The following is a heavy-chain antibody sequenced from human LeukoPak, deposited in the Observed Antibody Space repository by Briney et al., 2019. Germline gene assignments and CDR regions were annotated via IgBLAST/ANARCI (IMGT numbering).Heavy chain of an antibody. J-gene: IGHJ3*02. CDR3: AREMITFGGVIVNAFDI. V-gene: IGHV1-69*01. D-gene: IGHD3-16*02. CDR2: IIPIFGTA. CDR1: GGTFSSYT. Sequence: SVKVSCKASGGTFSSYTINWVRQAPGQGLEWMGGIIPIFGTANYAQKFQGRVTITADESTSTAYMELSSLRSEDTAVYYCAREMITFGGVIVNAFDIWGQGTMVTVSS.